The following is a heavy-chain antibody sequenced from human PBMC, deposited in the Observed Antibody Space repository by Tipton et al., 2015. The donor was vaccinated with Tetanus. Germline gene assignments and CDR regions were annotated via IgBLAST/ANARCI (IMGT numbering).Heavy chain of an antibody. V-gene: IGHV1-2*02. Sequence: QLVQSGAEMKKPGASVKVSCKASGYTFTGYYMYWVRQAPGQGLEWMGWIDPNSGGTVYAQKFQGKVTMTRDTSISTAYMELSSLRSDDPAVYYCARDRGDYIYYGMDVWGPGTPVTVS. CDR3: ARDRGDYIYYGMDV. J-gene: IGHJ6*02. CDR2: IDPNSGGT. CDR1: GYTFTGYY. D-gene: IGHD3-22*01.